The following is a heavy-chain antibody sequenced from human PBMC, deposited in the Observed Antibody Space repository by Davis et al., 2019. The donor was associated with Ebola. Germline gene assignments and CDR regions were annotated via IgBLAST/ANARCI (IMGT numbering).Heavy chain of an antibody. CDR3: AREMSSSWKTRYYYYGMDV. CDR1: GGTFSSYA. D-gene: IGHD6-13*01. J-gene: IGHJ6*02. V-gene: IGHV1-69*13. Sequence: SVKVSCKASGGTFSSYAISWVRQAPGQGLEWMGGIIPIFGTANYAQKFQGRVTITADESTSTAYMELSSLRSEDTAVYYCAREMSSSWKTRYYYYGMDVWGQGTTVTVSS. CDR2: IIPIFGTA.